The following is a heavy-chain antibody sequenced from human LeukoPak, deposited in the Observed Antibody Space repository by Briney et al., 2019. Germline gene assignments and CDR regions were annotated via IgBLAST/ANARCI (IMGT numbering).Heavy chain of an antibody. CDR2: INAGNGNT. Sequence: GASVKVSCKASGYTFTSYAMHWVRQAPGQRLEWMGWINAGNGNTKYSQKFQGRVTMTRDTSTSTVYMELSSLRSEDTAVYYCARGVGSWYEGGSFDYWGQGTLVTVSS. D-gene: IGHD6-13*01. CDR1: GYTFTSYA. CDR3: ARGVGSWYEGGSFDY. J-gene: IGHJ4*02. V-gene: IGHV1-3*01.